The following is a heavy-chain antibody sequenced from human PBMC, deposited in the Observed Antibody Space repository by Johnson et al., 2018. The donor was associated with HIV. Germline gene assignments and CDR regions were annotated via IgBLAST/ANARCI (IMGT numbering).Heavy chain of an antibody. D-gene: IGHD1-26*01. CDR1: GFTVRSNY. CDR3: ARDRGLWERNGAGAFDI. CDR2: IYRGGDT. J-gene: IGHJ3*02. Sequence: VQLVESGGGLIQPGGSLRLSCEASGFTVRSNYISWVRQAPGKGLEWVAVIYRGGDTYYADSVKGRFTISRDNSKNTLYLQMNSLRAEDTAVYYCARDRGLWERNGAGAFDIWGQGTMVTVSS. V-gene: IGHV3-66*03.